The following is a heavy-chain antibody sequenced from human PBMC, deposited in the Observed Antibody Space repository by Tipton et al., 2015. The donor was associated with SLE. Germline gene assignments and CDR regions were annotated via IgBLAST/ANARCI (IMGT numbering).Heavy chain of an antibody. CDR2: INHGGST. D-gene: IGHD3-16*02. CDR1: DGSLSNYY. J-gene: IGHJ3*02. Sequence: TLSLTCAVHDGSLSNYYWSWIRQPPGKGLEWIGEINHGGSTNYNPSLKSRVTISVDTSKNQFSLKLSSVTAADTAVYYCAQAHLWGSYRYASDIWGQGTMVTVSS. V-gene: IGHV4-34*01. CDR3: AQAHLWGSYRYASDI.